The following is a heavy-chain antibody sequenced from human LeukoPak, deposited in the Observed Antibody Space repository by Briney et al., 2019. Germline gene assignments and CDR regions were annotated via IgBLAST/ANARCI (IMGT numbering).Heavy chain of an antibody. CDR2: INPSGGST. CDR3: ALAARSKPFDY. Sequence: GASVKVSCKASGYTFTSYYMHWVRQAPGQGLEWMGIINPSGGSTSYAQKFQGRVTMTRDTSTSTVYMELSSLRSEDTAVYYCALAARSKPFDYWGQGTLVTVSS. J-gene: IGHJ4*02. V-gene: IGHV1-46*01. CDR1: GYTFTSYY. D-gene: IGHD6-6*01.